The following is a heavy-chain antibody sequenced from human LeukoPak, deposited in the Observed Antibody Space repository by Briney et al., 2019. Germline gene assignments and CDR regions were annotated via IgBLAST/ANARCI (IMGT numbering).Heavy chain of an antibody. CDR1: GGSISSHY. CDR3: ARQGPEGDQYSSSWYSGVYYYDSSGYLYYFDY. J-gene: IGHJ4*02. D-gene: IGHD3-22*01. Sequence: SETLSLTCTVSGGSISSHYWSWIRQPPGKGLEWIGYIYYSGSSKYNPSLKSRVTISVDTSKNQFSLKLSSVTAADTAVYYCARQGPEGDQYSSSWYSGVYYYDSSGYLYYFDYWGQGTLVTVSS. V-gene: IGHV4-59*08. CDR2: IYYSGSS.